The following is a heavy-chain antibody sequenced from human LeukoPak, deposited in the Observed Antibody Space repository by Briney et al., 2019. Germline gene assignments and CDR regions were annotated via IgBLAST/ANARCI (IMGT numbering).Heavy chain of an antibody. D-gene: IGHD6-13*01. CDR1: GFTFSSYA. J-gene: IGHJ4*02. CDR3: ARDHTHHSSSWYPPFLDVDY. Sequence: GGSLRLSCAASGFTFSSYAMHWVRQAPGKGLEWVAVISYDGSNKYYADSVKGRFTISRDNSKNTLYLQMNSLRAEDTAVYHCARDHTHHSSSWYPPFLDVDYWGQGTLVTVSS. CDR2: ISYDGSNK. V-gene: IGHV3-30-3*01.